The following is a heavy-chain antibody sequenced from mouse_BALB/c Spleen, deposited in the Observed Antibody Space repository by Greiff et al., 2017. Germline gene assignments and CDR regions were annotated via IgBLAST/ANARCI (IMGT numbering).Heavy chain of an antibody. CDR2: INPSNGGT. J-gene: IGHJ2*01. CDR3: TRQLGLRGYFDY. Sequence: QVQLKQSGAELVKPGASVKLSCKASGYTFTSYYMYWVKQRPGQGLEWIGEINPSNGGTNFNEKFKSKATLTVDKSSSTAYMQLSSLTSEDSAVYYCTRQLGLRGYFDYWGQGTTLTVSS. V-gene: IGHV1S81*02. CDR1: GYTFTSYY. D-gene: IGHD3-1*01.